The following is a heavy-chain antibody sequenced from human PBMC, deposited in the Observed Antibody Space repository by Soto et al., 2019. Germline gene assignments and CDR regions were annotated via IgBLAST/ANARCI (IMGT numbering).Heavy chain of an antibody. CDR1: GYSFNTYW. J-gene: IGHJ4*02. CDR3: ARVKSIVVPAAIDY. CDR2: IYPGDSDT. D-gene: IGHD2-2*01. Sequence: GESLKISCKGSGYSFNTYWIGWVRQMPGKGLEWMGIIYPGDSDTRYSPSFQGQVSISADKSVSTAYLQWSSLKASDTAMYYCARVKSIVVPAAIDYWGQGTLVTVSS. V-gene: IGHV5-51*01.